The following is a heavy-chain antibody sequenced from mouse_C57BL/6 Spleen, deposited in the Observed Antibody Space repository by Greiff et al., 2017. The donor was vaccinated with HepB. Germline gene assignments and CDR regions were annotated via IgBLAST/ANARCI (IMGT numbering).Heavy chain of an antibody. CDR1: GYTFTSYW. V-gene: IGHV1-52*01. Sequence: VKLQQPGAELVRPGSSVKLSCKASGYTFTSYWMHWVKQRPIQGLEWIGNIDPSDSETHYNQKFKDKATLTVDKSSSTAYMQLSSLTSEDSAVYYCARGYYSNYDYAMDYWGQGTSVTVSS. J-gene: IGHJ4*01. D-gene: IGHD2-5*01. CDR3: ARGYYSNYDYAMDY. CDR2: IDPSDSET.